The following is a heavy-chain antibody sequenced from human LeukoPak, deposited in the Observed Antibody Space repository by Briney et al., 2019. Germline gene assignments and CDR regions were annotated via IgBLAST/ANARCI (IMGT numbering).Heavy chain of an antibody. D-gene: IGHD3-10*01. CDR2: IKHSGST. V-gene: IGHV4-38-2*02. J-gene: IGHJ6*02. CDR1: GYSISSGYY. CDR3: ARVDYFGSGSYPDV. Sequence: SETLSLTCTVSGYSISSGYYWGWIRQPPGKGLEWIGSIKHSGSTYYNPSLKSRVTISVDTSKNQFSLKLRSVTAADTAVYYCARVDYFGSGSYPDVWGQGTTVTVSS.